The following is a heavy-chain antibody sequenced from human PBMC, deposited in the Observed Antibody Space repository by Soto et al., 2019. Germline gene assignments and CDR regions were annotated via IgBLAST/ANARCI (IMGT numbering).Heavy chain of an antibody. V-gene: IGHV1-18*01. Sequence: ASVKVSCKASGNTFTNFGVTWVRQAPGEGLEWMGWISAYTDDPNYAQKFQGRVTMTIDTSTSTAYLDLRSLTSDDTAVYYCARVIPGAEAWFDPWGQGTLVTVSS. CDR1: GNTFTNFG. CDR3: ARVIPGAEAWFDP. J-gene: IGHJ5*02. CDR2: ISAYTDDP. D-gene: IGHD2-2*01.